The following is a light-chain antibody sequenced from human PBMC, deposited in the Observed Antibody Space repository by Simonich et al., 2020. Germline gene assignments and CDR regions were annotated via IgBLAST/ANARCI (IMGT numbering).Light chain of an antibody. J-gene: IGLJ2*01. CDR3: QSADSSGTIV. V-gene: IGLV3-25*03. Sequence: SYELTQPPSVSVSPGQTARITCSGDALPKQYAYWYQQKPGQAPGLVIDKDSERPSVIPERFSGSSSGTTVTLTISGVQAEDEADYYCQSADSSGTIVFGGGTKLTVL. CDR1: ALPKQY. CDR2: KDS.